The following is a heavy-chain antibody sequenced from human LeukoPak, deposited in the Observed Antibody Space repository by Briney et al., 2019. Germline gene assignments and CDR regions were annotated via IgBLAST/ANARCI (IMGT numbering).Heavy chain of an antibody. V-gene: IGHV4-59*08. J-gene: IGHJ4*02. D-gene: IGHD2-15*01. CDR1: GGSINSYF. CDR2: IYYSGTT. CDR3: ARRGYCSGGTCLTFDL. Sequence: PSKTLSLTCTVSGGSINSYFWSWIRQPPGKGLEWIGYIYYSGTTNYNPSLKSRLTISVDTSKNQFSLKLSSVTAADTAVYYCARRGYCSGGTCLTFDLWGQGTLVTVSS.